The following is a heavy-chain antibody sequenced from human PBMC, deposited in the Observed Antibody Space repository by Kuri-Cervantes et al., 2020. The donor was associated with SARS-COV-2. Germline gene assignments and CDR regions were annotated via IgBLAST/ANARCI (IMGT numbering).Heavy chain of an antibody. CDR1: GGSISSYY. J-gene: IGHJ5*02. D-gene: IGHD6-13*01. CDR2: IYYSGST. Sequence: SETLSLTCTVSGGSISSYYWSWIRQPPGKGLEWIGYIYYSGSTNYNPSLKSRVTISVDTSKDQFSLKLSSVTAADTDVYYCARSSLIAAAGADWFDPWGQGTLVTVSS. CDR3: ARSSLIAAAGADWFDP. V-gene: IGHV4-59*01.